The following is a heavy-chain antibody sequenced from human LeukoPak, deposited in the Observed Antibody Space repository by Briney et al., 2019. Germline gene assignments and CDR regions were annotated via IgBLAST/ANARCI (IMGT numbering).Heavy chain of an antibody. V-gene: IGHV3-23*01. D-gene: IGHD2-15*01. CDR2: ISGSGGST. Sequence: QTGGSLRLSCAASGFTFSSYAMSWVRQAPGKGLEWVSAISGSGGSTYYADSVKGRFTIYRDNSKNTLYLQMNSPRAEDTALYYCAKDPFIVVPYFDSWGQGTLVTVSS. J-gene: IGHJ4*02. CDR3: AKDPFIVVPYFDS. CDR1: GFTFSSYA.